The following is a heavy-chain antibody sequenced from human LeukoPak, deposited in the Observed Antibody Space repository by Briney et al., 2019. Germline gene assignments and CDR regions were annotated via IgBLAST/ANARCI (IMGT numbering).Heavy chain of an antibody. D-gene: IGHD1-26*01. CDR1: GGSISSYY. J-gene: IGHJ3*02. CDR2: IYYSGST. V-gene: IGHV4-30-4*08. Sequence: KASETLSLTCTVSGGSISSYYWSWIRQPQGKGLEWIGYIYYSGSTYYNPSLKSRVTISVDTSKNQFSLKLSSVTAADTAVYYCARDLASWELGAFDIWGQGTMVTVSS. CDR3: ARDLASWELGAFDI.